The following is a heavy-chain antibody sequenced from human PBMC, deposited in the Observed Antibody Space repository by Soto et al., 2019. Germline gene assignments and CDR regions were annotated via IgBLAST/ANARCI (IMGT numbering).Heavy chain of an antibody. CDR3: ASSVPPVYFQH. CDR1: GGSISSGGYY. V-gene: IGHV4-31*03. J-gene: IGHJ1*01. CDR2: IYYSGST. Sequence: SETLSLTCTVSGGSISSGGYYWSWIRQHPGKGLEWIGYIYYSGSTYYSPSLKSRVTISVDTSKNQFSLKLSSVTAADTAVYYCASSVPPVYFQHWGQGTLVTVSS.